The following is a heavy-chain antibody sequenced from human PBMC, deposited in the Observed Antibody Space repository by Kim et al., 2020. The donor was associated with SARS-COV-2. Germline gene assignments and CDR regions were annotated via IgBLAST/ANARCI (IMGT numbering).Heavy chain of an antibody. CDR3: ARLGSSSWNFDY. J-gene: IGHJ4*02. V-gene: IGHV3-7*04. D-gene: IGHD6-13*01. Sequence: YYVDSVKGRFTISRDNAKNSLYLQMYSLRAEDTAVYYCARLGSSSWNFDYWGQGTLVTVSS.